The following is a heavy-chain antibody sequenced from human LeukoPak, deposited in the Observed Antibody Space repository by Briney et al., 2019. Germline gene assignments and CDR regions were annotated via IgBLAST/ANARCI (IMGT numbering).Heavy chain of an antibody. CDR3: ATHSGSYLRDAFDI. D-gene: IGHD1-26*01. CDR1: GYSFTHW. Sequence: GESLQISCKGSGYSFTHWIGWVRQMPGKGLEWMGIIYPGDSDTRYSPSFQGQVTISADKSISTAYLQWSSLKASDTAMYYCATHSGSYLRDAFDIWGQGTMVTVSS. J-gene: IGHJ3*02. CDR2: IYPGDSDT. V-gene: IGHV5-51*01.